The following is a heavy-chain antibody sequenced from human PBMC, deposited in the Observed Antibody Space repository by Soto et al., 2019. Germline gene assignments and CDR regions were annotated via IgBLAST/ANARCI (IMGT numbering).Heavy chain of an antibody. CDR3: ARTPRYCSSTSCPGGGDY. Sequence: QVQLVQSGAEVKKPGSSVKVSCKASGGTFSSYAISWVRQAPGQGLEWMGGIIPIFGTANYAQKFQGRVTITADESPSTAYMELSSLRSEDTAVYYCARTPRYCSSTSCPGGGDYWGQGTLVTVSS. CDR1: GGTFSSYA. CDR2: IIPIFGTA. J-gene: IGHJ4*02. D-gene: IGHD2-2*01. V-gene: IGHV1-69*01.